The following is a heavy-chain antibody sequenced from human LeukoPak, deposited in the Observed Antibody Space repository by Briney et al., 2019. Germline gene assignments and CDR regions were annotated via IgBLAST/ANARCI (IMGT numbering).Heavy chain of an antibody. CDR1: GYTFTSYG. V-gene: IGHV1-18*01. D-gene: IGHD2-2*01. Sequence: ASVKVSCKASGYTFTSYGIGWVRQAPGQGLEGMGWISAYNGNTRYAQKLQGRVTMTTDSSTSTAYMELRSLRSDDTAVYSCARGPIIDIVVIPAAADYYHMDVWGKGTTVTVSS. CDR3: ARGPIIDIVVIPAAADYYHMDV. CDR2: ISAYNGNT. J-gene: IGHJ6*03.